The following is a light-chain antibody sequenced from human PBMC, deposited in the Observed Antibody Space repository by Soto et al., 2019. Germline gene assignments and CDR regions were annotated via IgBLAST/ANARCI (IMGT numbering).Light chain of an antibody. V-gene: IGKV1-39*01. CDR3: QQSYSTPYT. CDR2: AAS. Sequence: IPMPQSPSSLSASVGDRVTITCRASQSISSYLNWYQQKPGTAPKLLIYAASSLQSGVPSRFSGSGSGTEFTLTISSLQHEDFATYHCQQSYSTPYTFGQGTKLEIK. CDR1: QSISSY. J-gene: IGKJ2*01.